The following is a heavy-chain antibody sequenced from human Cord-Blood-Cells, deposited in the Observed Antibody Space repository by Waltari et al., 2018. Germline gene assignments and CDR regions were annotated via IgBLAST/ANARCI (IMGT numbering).Heavy chain of an antibody. V-gene: IGHV4-59*01. CDR2: IDYSVST. CDR3: ARVSPALLYDFWSGYYFDY. CDR1: GGSIRSYY. J-gene: IGHJ4*02. Sequence: QVQLQESGPGMVKPSETLSLPGTVPGGSIRSYYWSWIRQPPGQGLECSGYIDYSVSTNYNPSLKSRVTISVDTSKNQFSLKLSSVTAADTAVYYCARVSPALLYDFWSGYYFDYWGQGTLVTVSS. D-gene: IGHD3-3*01.